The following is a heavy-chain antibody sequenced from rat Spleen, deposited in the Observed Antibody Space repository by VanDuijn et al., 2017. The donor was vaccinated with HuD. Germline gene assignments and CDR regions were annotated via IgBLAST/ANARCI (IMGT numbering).Heavy chain of an antibody. CDR1: GFTFSNYY. V-gene: IGHV5-25*01. D-gene: IGHD1-4*01. CDR3: ARSRIYPGMDYFDY. CDR2: ISTSGSRT. Sequence: EVQLVESGGGLVQPGRSLKLSCAASGFTFSNYYMAWVRQAPKKGLEWVATISTSGSRTYYPDSVKGRFTISRDNAKSSLYLQMNSLKSEDTATYYCARSRIYPGMDYFDYWGQGVMVTVSS. J-gene: IGHJ2*01.